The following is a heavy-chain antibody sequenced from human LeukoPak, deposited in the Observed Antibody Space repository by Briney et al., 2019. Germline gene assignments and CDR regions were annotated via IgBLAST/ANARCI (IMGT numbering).Heavy chain of an antibody. J-gene: IGHJ6*03. D-gene: IGHD6-13*01. CDR1: GYTFTGYY. Sequence: ASVKVSCKASGYTFTGYYMRWVRQAPGQGLEWMGRINPNSGGTNYAQKFQGRVTMTRDTSISTAYMELSRLRSDDTTVYYCARAVAAGYYCMDVWGKGTTVTVSS. CDR3: ARAVAAGYYCMDV. V-gene: IGHV1-2*06. CDR2: INPNSGGT.